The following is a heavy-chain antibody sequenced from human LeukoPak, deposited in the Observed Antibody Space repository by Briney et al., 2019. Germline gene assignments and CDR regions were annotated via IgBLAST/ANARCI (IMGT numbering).Heavy chain of an antibody. V-gene: IGHV3-21*01. D-gene: IGHD3-22*01. CDR1: GFTFSSYS. J-gene: IGHJ4*02. CDR3: ARDDSSGYYYQAFDY. CDR2: ISGSSAYI. Sequence: PGGSLRLSCAASGFTFSSYSMNWVRQAPGKGLEWVSSISGSSAYIYYADSVKGRFTISRDNAKNSLYLQMNSLRAEDTAVYYCARDDSSGYYYQAFDYWGQGTLVTVSS.